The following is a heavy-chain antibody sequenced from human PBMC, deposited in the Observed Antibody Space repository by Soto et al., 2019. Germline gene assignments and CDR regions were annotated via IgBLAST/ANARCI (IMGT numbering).Heavy chain of an antibody. J-gene: IGHJ4*02. V-gene: IGHV3-23*01. CDR3: AKDRSVSGGFDY. CDR1: GFTFSSFS. D-gene: IGHD3-16*01. CDR2: ITGGGNT. Sequence: PGGSLSLSCAASGFTFSSFSMSWVRQAPGEGLEWVSAITGGGNTYYVDSVKGRFTVSRDNSKNTLYLHMNSLRAEDTAVYYCAKDRSVSGGFDYWGQGTLVTVSS.